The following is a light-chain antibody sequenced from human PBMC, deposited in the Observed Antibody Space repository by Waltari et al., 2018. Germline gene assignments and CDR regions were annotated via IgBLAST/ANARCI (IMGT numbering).Light chain of an antibody. CDR3: QHYVRLPVT. J-gene: IGKJ1*01. V-gene: IGKV3-20*01. CDR1: QSISGA. CDR2: GAS. Sequence: DSVLTQSPGTLSLSPGERATLSCRASQSISGALAWYQQKPGQAPRLLIYGASNRATGIPDRFSGSGSGTEFSLTVSRLEPEDFAVYYCQHYVRLPVTFGQGTRVEI.